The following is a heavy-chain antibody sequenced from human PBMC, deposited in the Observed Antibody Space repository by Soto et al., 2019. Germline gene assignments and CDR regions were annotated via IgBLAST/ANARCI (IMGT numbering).Heavy chain of an antibody. J-gene: IGHJ5*01. Sequence: SETLSLTCTVSGDSFSSYYWSWIRQPPGKGLEWIGYIYYSGSTNYNPSLKSRVTLSVDTSKNHFSLKLSSVTAADTAVYYCARYSSGWFDYWGQGTLVTVS. CDR2: IYYSGST. CDR1: GDSFSSYY. CDR3: ARYSSGWFDY. V-gene: IGHV4-59*01. D-gene: IGHD6-19*01.